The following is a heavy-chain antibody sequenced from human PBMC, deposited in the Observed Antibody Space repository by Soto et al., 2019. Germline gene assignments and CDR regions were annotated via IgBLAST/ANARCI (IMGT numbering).Heavy chain of an antibody. V-gene: IGHV3-11*06. CDR3: ARGGVDYDSSGYPDY. Sequence: GGSLRLSCAASGFTFSDYYMSWIRQAPGKGLEWVSYISSSSSYTNYADSVKGRFTISRDNAKNSLYLQMNSLRAEDTAVYYCARGGVDYDSSGYPDYWGQGTLVTVSS. J-gene: IGHJ4*02. CDR2: ISSSSSYT. D-gene: IGHD3-22*01. CDR1: GFTFSDYY.